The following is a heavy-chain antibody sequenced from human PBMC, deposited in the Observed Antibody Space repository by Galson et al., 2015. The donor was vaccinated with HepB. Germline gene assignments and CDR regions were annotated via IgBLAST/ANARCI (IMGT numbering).Heavy chain of an antibody. CDR1: GGSISSYY. V-gene: IGHV4-4*07. D-gene: IGHD4-17*01. CDR2: IYTSGST. CDR3: ARDGPPLYGDLDAFDI. J-gene: IGHJ3*02. Sequence: ETLSLTCTVSGGSISSYYWSWIRQPAGKGLEWIGRIYTSGSTNYNPSLKSRVTMSVDTSKNQFSLKLSSVTAADTAVYYCARDGPPLYGDLDAFDIWGQGTMVTVSS.